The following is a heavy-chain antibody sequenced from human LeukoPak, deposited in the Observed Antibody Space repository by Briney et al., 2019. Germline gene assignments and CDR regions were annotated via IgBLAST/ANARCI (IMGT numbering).Heavy chain of an antibody. CDR3: ARGGYGGNSGDAFDI. D-gene: IGHD4-23*01. J-gene: IGHJ3*02. V-gene: IGHV4-59*12. Sequence: PSETLSLTCTVSGGSISSYYWSWIRQPPGKGLEWIGYIYYSGSTNYNPSLKSRVTISVDTSKNQFSLKLSSVTAADTAVYYCARGGYGGNSGDAFDIWGQGTMVTVSS. CDR1: GGSISSYY. CDR2: IYYSGST.